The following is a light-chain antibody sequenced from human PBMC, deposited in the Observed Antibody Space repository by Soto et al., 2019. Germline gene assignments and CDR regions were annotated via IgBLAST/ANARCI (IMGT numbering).Light chain of an antibody. V-gene: IGKV1-5*01. CDR1: QSISSW. CDR2: DAS. Sequence: DIQMTQSPSTLSASVGDRVTITCRASQSISSWLAWYQQKPGKAPKLLIYDASSLESGVPSRFSGSGSGKEFTLTISSLQPDDFATYYCQQYNSYLGTFGQGTKVEIK. J-gene: IGKJ1*01. CDR3: QQYNSYLGT.